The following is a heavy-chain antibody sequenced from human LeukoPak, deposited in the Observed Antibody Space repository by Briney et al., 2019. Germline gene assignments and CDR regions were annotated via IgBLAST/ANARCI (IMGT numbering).Heavy chain of an antibody. CDR3: ARGGDYGDLRYFDY. CDR2: IYYRGST. CDR1: GGTINNYY. J-gene: IGHJ4*02. Sequence: SETLSLTCTVSGGTINNYYWSWIRQPPGKGLEWIGYIYYRGSTNYNPSLKSRVTFSVDTSKNQFSLKLNSVTAADTAVYYCARGGDYGDLRYFDYWGQGTLVTVSS. D-gene: IGHD4-17*01. V-gene: IGHV4-59*01.